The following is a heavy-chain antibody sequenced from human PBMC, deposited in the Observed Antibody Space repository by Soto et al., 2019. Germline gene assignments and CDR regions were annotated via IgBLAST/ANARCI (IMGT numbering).Heavy chain of an antibody. CDR1: GYTLTELS. J-gene: IGHJ6*02. V-gene: IGHV1-24*01. Sequence: ASVKVSCKVSGYTLTELSMHWVRQAPGKGLEWMGGFDPEDGETIYAQKFQGRVTMTEDTSTGTAYMELSSLRSEDTAVYYCATDQQLVQEVYYYGMDVWGQGXTVTVYS. CDR2: FDPEDGET. CDR3: ATDQQLVQEVYYYGMDV. D-gene: IGHD6-6*01.